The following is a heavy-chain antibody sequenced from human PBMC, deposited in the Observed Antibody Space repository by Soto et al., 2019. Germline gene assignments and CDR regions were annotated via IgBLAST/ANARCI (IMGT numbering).Heavy chain of an antibody. J-gene: IGHJ3*02. V-gene: IGHV4-59*01. CDR2: INYSGNT. D-gene: IGHD3-3*01. CDR1: GGSISSYY. Sequence: SETLSLTCTVSGGSISSYYWNWIRQPPGKGLEWIGSINYSGNTNYNSSLKSRVTISVAMSKNQFSLKLSSVTAADTAVYYCARDTYDFWSGYSYAFDIWGQGTLVTVSS. CDR3: ARDTYDFWSGYSYAFDI.